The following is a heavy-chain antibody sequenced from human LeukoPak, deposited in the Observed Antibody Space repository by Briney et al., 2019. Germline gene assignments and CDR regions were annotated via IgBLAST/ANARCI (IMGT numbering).Heavy chain of an antibody. CDR1: GYTFTGYY. D-gene: IGHD6-19*01. CDR2: INPNSGGT. V-gene: IGHV1-2*02. J-gene: IGHJ5*02. Sequence: ASVKVSCKASGYTFTGYYIHWVRQAPGQGLEWMGWINPNSGGTKYAQRFEGRVTMTRDTSISTAYMELSSLRSDDTAVYFCAGERDLRSSGWFHWFDPWGQGTLVTVSS. CDR3: AGERDLRSSGWFHWFDP.